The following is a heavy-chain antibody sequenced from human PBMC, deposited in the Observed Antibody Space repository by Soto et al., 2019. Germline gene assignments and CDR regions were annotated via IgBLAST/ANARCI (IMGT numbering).Heavy chain of an antibody. CDR2: VNPRGGST. D-gene: IGHD6-6*01. CDR1: GYTFTAYF. Sequence: GASVKVSCKASGYTFTAYFMHWVRQAPGQGLVWMGIVNPRGGSTNYAQRFQGRIAMTWDTSTSPVYMELSRLRSDDTAVYYCARGPYSSSSFFFDFWGQGTTVTVSS. V-gene: IGHV1-46*01. CDR3: ARGPYSSSSFFFDF. J-gene: IGHJ4*02.